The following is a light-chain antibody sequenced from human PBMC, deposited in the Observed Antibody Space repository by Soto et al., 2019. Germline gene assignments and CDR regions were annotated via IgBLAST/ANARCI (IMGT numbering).Light chain of an antibody. J-gene: IGKJ1*01. CDR2: YTS. Sequence: EMVMTQSPATLSVSPGERATLSCRASQSVAGDVAWYQQKPGQSPRLLIYYTSTRATGTPARFSGSGSGTEYTLTISSLQSEDFAVYYCQQYNYWPQTFGQGTKVDIK. V-gene: IGKV3-15*01. CDR1: QSVAGD. CDR3: QQYNYWPQT.